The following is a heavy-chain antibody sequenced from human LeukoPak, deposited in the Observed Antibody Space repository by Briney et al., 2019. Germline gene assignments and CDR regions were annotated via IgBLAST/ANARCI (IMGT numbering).Heavy chain of an antibody. CDR3: ARGQTDGDDLDY. V-gene: IGHV3-48*04. CDR1: GFTFSSYS. J-gene: IGHJ4*02. Sequence: GGSLRLSCAASGFTFSSYSMNWVRQAPGKGLEWVSYISSSGNTKYYTDSVRGRFAISRDNAKNSLYLQMSSLRVEDTAVYYCARGQTDGDDLDYWGQGTLVTVSS. CDR2: ISSSGNTK. D-gene: IGHD5-24*01.